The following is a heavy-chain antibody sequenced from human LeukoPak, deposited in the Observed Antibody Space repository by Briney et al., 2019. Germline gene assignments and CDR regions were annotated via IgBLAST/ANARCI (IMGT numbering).Heavy chain of an antibody. CDR3: ARSRGPNTFGGVHDY. J-gene: IGHJ4*02. Sequence: PGGSLRLSCAASGFTFSNYAMSWVRQAPGKGLEWVSAISGSGYNTYYADSVKGRFTISRDNSKNTLYLQMNSLRAEDTAVYYCARSRGPNTFGGVHDYWGQGTLVTVSS. CDR2: ISGSGYNT. V-gene: IGHV3-23*01. CDR1: GFTFSNYA. D-gene: IGHD3-16*01.